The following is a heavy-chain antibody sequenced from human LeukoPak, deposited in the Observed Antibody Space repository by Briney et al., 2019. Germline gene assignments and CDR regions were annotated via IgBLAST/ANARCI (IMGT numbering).Heavy chain of an antibody. CDR2: FDPEDGET. J-gene: IGHJ4*02. CDR3: ATEIFRAAAGTRDY. D-gene: IGHD6-13*01. Sequence: ASVKVSCKVSGYTLTELSMHWVRQAPGKGLEWMGGFDPEDGETIYAQKFQGRVTMTEDTSTDTAYMELSSLRSQDTAVYYCATEIFRAAAGTRDYWGQGTLVTVSS. CDR1: GYTLTELS. V-gene: IGHV1-24*01.